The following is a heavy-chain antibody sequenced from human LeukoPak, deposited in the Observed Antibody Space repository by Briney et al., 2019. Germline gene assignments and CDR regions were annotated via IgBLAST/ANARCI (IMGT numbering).Heavy chain of an antibody. V-gene: IGHV3-7*01. CDR3: AREGGKQLYFDY. J-gene: IGHJ4*02. CDR1: GFTFSSYW. Sequence: GGSLRLSCAASGFTFSSYWMSWVRQAPGKGLEWVANIKQDGSEKYYVDTVKGRFTISRANAKNSLYLQMNSLRAEDTAVYYCAREGGKQLYFDYWGQGTLVTVSS. D-gene: IGHD6-13*01. CDR2: IKQDGSEK.